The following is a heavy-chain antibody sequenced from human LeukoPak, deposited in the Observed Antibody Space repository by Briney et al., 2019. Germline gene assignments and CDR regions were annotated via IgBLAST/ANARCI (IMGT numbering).Heavy chain of an antibody. CDR1: GFTFSSYS. V-gene: IGHV3-21*01. CDR3: ARDSIAAAEADF. Sequence: PGGSLRLSCAASGFTFSSYSMNWVRQAPGKGLEWVSSISSSSSYIYYADSVKGRFTISRDNAKNSLYLQMNSLRAEDTAVYYCARDSIAAAEADFWGRGTVVSVSS. D-gene: IGHD6-13*01. J-gene: IGHJ4*02. CDR2: ISSSSSYI.